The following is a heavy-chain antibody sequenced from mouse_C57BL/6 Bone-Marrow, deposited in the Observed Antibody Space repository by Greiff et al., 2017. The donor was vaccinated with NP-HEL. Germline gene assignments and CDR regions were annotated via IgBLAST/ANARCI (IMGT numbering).Heavy chain of an antibody. CDR3: ARRDYGSGYFDY. J-gene: IGHJ2*01. V-gene: IGHV5-12*01. Sequence: EVPVVESGGGLVQPGGSLKLSCAASGFTFSDYYMYWVRQTPEKRLEWVAYISNGGGSTYYPDTVKGRFTISRDNAKNTLYLQMSRLKSEDTAMYYCARRDYGSGYFDYWGQGTTLTVSS. D-gene: IGHD1-1*01. CDR2: ISNGGGST. CDR1: GFTFSDYY.